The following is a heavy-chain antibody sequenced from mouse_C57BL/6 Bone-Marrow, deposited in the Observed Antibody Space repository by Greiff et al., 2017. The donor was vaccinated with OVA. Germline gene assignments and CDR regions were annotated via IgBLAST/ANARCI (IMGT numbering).Heavy chain of an antibody. D-gene: IGHD1-1*01. CDR1: GYAFSSSW. V-gene: IGHV1-82*01. CDR3: AAFYRHFDY. CDR2: IYPGDGDT. J-gene: IGHJ2*01. Sequence: VQLQQSGPELVKPGASVKISCKASGYAFSSSWMNWVKQRPGKGLEWIGRIYPGDGDTNYNGKLKGKATLTADKSSSAAYLQLSSLTSEDSAVYFCAAFYRHFDYWGQGTPLTVSS.